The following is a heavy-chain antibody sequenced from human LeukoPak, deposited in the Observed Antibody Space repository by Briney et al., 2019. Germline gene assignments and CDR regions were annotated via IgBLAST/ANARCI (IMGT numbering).Heavy chain of an antibody. Sequence: SEPLSLTCAVYGGSFSGYYWSWIRQPPGKGLEWIGEINHSGSTNYNPSLKSRVTISVDTSKNQFSLKLSSVAAADTAVYYCARGRRYYYGSGSPRGWFDPWGQGTLVTVSS. CDR3: ARGRRYYYGSGSPRGWFDP. CDR1: GGSFSGYY. CDR2: INHSGST. D-gene: IGHD3-10*01. J-gene: IGHJ5*02. V-gene: IGHV4-34*01.